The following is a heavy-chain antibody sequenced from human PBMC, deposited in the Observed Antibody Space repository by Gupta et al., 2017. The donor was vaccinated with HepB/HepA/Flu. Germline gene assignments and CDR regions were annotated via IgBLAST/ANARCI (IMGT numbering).Heavy chain of an antibody. CDR2: LSWNGGNK. J-gene: IGHJ4*02. CDR3: ARDIGHFDY. Sequence: EVQLVESGGGLLQPGRSLRLSCAATGFRFDGYAMHWVRQAPGKGLEGVSGLSWNGGNKNYADSVKGRFTISRDNAKNSLYLQMNSLRAEDTALYYCARDIGHFDYLGQGTLITVSS. V-gene: IGHV3-9*01. CDR1: GFRFDGYA.